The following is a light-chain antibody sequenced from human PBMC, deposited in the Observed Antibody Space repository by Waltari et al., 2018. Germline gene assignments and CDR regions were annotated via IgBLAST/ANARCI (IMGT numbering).Light chain of an antibody. CDR3: ISYTSTTTYVV. CDR2: DVN. V-gene: IGLV2-14*03. Sequence: QHPGKAPQRMIYDVNKRPAGVSHRFSASKSGNTASLTIFGLQAEDEADYYCISYTSTTTYVVVGGGTKLTVL. J-gene: IGLJ2*01.